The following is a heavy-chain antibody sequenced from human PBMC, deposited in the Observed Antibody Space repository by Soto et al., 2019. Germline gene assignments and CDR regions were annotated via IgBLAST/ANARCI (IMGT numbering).Heavy chain of an antibody. Sequence: QVQLVQSGAEVKKPGASVKVSCKASGYTFTSYYMHWVRQAPGQGLEWMGIINPSGGSTSYAQKFQGRVTMTRDTSTSTVYMELSSLRSEDTAVYYCARVESYGSGSNYYGMDAWGQGTTVTVSS. V-gene: IGHV1-46*01. D-gene: IGHD3-10*01. CDR3: ARVESYGSGSNYYGMDA. CDR2: INPSGGST. CDR1: GYTFTSYY. J-gene: IGHJ6*02.